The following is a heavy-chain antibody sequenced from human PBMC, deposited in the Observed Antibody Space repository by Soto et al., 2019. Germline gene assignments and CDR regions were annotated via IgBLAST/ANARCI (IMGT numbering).Heavy chain of an antibody. J-gene: IGHJ6*02. CDR2: IYPGDSDT. CDR3: ARRGYSYGKNYYYGMDV. CDR1: GYSFTSYW. V-gene: IGHV5-51*01. D-gene: IGHD5-18*01. Sequence: GESLKISCKGSGYSFTSYWIGWVRQMPGKGLEWMGIIYPGDSDTRYSPSFQGQVTISADKSISTAYLQWSSLKASDTAMYYCARRGYSYGKNYYYGMDVWGQGTTVTVYS.